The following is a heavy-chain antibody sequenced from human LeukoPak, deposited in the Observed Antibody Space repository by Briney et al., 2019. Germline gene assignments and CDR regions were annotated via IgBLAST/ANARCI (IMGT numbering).Heavy chain of an antibody. V-gene: IGHV3-53*01. Sequence: GGSLRLSCAASGFTVSSNYMSWVRQAPGKGLEWVSVIYSGGSTYYADSVKGRFTISRDNSKNTLYLQMNSLRAEDTAVYYCARDPGEYCSSTSCSYFDYWGQGTLVTVSS. CDR3: ARDPGEYCSSTSCSYFDY. J-gene: IGHJ4*02. CDR1: GFTVSSNY. CDR2: IYSGGST. D-gene: IGHD2-2*01.